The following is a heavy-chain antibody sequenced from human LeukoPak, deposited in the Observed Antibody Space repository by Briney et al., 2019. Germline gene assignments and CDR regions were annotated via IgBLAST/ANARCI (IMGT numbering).Heavy chain of an antibody. D-gene: IGHD2-2*01. CDR1: GYTFTGYY. Sequence: ASVKVSCKASGYTFTGYYMHWVRQAPGQGLEWMGWINPNSGGTNYAQKFQGRVTMTRDTSTSTAYMELSRLRSDDTAVYYCARSYVVVPAVLYYGMDVWGQGTTVTVSS. CDR3: ARSYVVVPAVLYYGMDV. J-gene: IGHJ6*02. CDR2: INPNSGGT. V-gene: IGHV1-2*02.